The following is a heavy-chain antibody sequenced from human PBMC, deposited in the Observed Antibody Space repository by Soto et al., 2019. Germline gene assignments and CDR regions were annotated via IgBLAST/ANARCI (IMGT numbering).Heavy chain of an antibody. J-gene: IGHJ4*02. CDR2: ISSSSSYI. Sequence: GSLRLSCAASGFTFSSYSMNWVRQAPGKGLEWASSISSSSSYIYYADSVKGRFTISRDNAKNSLYLQMNSLRAEDTAVYYCARAFDSSSPFDYWGQGTLVTVSS. CDR3: ARAFDSSSPFDY. V-gene: IGHV3-21*01. D-gene: IGHD6-13*01. CDR1: GFTFSSYS.